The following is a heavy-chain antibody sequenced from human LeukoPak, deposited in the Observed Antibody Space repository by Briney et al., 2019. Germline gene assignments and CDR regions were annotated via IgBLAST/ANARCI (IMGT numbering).Heavy chain of an antibody. Sequence: GGSLRLSCAASGFTFSSYAMSWVRQAPGKGLEWVSAISGSGGSTYYADSVKGRFTISRDNSKNTLYLQMNSLRAEDTAVYYCAKELLDSSGPPRYGMDVWGQGTTVTVSS. CDR1: GFTFSSYA. V-gene: IGHV3-23*01. CDR3: AKELLDSSGPPRYGMDV. J-gene: IGHJ6*02. CDR2: ISGSGGST. D-gene: IGHD6-19*01.